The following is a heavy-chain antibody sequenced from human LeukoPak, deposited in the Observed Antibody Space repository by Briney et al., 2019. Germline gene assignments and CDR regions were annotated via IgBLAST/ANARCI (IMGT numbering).Heavy chain of an antibody. J-gene: IGHJ4*02. CDR2: ISGSDGST. V-gene: IGHV3-23*01. CDR3: ARASWVSSTDAVR. D-gene: IGHD3-16*01. CDR1: GFTFSRFA. Sequence: GGSLRLSCAASGFTFSRFAMSWVRQAPGKGLEWVSGISGSDGSTYYADSVKGRFTLSSDSSRNTVYFQLNDLRVEDTAIYYCARASWVSSTDAVRWGQGTLVTVSS.